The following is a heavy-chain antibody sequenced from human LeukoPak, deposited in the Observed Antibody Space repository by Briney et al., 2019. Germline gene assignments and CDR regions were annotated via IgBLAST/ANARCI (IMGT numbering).Heavy chain of an antibody. CDR3: TGLGGYCSSTSCLTFDY. V-gene: IGHV3-53*01. CDR2: IYSGGST. D-gene: IGHD2-2*01. Sequence: GGSLRLSCAASGFTVSSKYMSWVRQAPGKGLECVSVIYSGGSTYYADSVKGRFTISRDNSKNTLYLQMNSLRAEDTAVYYCTGLGGYCSSTSCLTFDYWGQGTLVTVSS. J-gene: IGHJ4*02. CDR1: GFTVSSKY.